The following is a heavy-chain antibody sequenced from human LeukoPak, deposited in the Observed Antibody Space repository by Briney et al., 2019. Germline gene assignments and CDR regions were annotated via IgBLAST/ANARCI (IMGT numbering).Heavy chain of an antibody. V-gene: IGHV4-59*08. J-gene: IGHJ4*02. CDR2: IYHSGST. D-gene: IGHD4-17*01. CDR1: GGSISSYY. CDR3: ARTADYGDYFPFDY. Sequence: PSETLSLTCTVSGGSISSYYWSWIRQPPGKGLEWIGYIYHSGSTNYNPSLKSRVTISVDTSKNQFSLKLSSVTAADTAVYYCARTADYGDYFPFDYWGQATLVTVSA.